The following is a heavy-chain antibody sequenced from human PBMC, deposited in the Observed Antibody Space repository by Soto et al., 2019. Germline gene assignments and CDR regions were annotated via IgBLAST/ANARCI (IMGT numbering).Heavy chain of an antibody. J-gene: IGHJ4*02. Sequence: EVQLVESGGGLVQPGRSLRLSCTASGFTFGDYAMSWFRQAPGKGLEWVGFIRSKAYGGTTEYAASVKGRFTISSDDSKSIAYLQMNSLKTEDTAVYYCTRDAVVVPAAMAGPPPRRFDYWGQGTLVTVSS. CDR3: TRDAVVVPAAMAGPPPRRFDY. CDR1: GFTFGDYA. V-gene: IGHV3-49*03. D-gene: IGHD2-2*01. CDR2: IRSKAYGGTT.